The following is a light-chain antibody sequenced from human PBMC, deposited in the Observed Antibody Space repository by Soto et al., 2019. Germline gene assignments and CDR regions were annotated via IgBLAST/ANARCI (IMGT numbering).Light chain of an antibody. CDR3: QQYNNWPRT. J-gene: IGKJ1*01. Sequence: EIVMTQSPATLSVSPGVRATRSCRASQSVSSNLAWYQQKPGQAPRLLIYGASNRATGIPARFSGSGSGTEFTLTISRLQSEDFAVYYCQQYNNWPRTFGQGTKVEIK. CDR2: GAS. V-gene: IGKV3-15*01. CDR1: QSVSSN.